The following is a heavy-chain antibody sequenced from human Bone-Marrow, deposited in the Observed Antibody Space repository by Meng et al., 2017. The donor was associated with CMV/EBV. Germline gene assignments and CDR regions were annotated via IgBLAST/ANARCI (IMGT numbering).Heavy chain of an antibody. CDR1: GFTFSSYA. V-gene: IGHV3-30*04. CDR3: ARDYYDFWSGFDKPSWFDP. CDR2: ISYDGSNK. D-gene: IGHD3-3*01. J-gene: IGHJ5*02. Sequence: GGSLRLSCAASGFTFSSYAMHWVRQAPDKGLEWVAVISYDGSNKYYADSVKGRFTISRDNSKNTLYLQMNSLRAEDTAVYYCARDYYDFWSGFDKPSWFDPWGEGTLVTVSS.